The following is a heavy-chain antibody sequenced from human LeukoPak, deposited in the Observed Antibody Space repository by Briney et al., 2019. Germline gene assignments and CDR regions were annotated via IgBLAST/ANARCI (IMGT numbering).Heavy chain of an antibody. CDR3: ARVAVAGADFDY. V-gene: IGHV4-59*01. Sequence: SETLSLTCTVSGGSISSYYWSWIRQPPGKGLEWIGYIYYSGSTNYNPSLKSRVTISVDTSKNQFSLKLSSVTAADTAVYYCARVAVAGADFDYWGQGTLVTVSS. D-gene: IGHD6-19*01. J-gene: IGHJ4*02. CDR1: GGSISSYY. CDR2: IYYSGST.